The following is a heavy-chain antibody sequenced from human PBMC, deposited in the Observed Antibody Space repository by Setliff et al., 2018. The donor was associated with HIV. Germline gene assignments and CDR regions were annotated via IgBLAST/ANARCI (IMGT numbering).Heavy chain of an antibody. CDR1: GGSITSYY. J-gene: IGHJ3*02. CDR2: IFDSGTT. CDR3: ARESSEVPAFPFDI. Sequence: SETLSPTCTVSGGSITSYYWNWIRQSPGKGLEWIGYIFDSGTTKYNPSVTSRVTISVDASKSQFFLQLISVTAADTAVYFCARESSEVPAFPFDIWGQGNMVTVSS. V-gene: IGHV4-59*12. D-gene: IGHD2-2*01.